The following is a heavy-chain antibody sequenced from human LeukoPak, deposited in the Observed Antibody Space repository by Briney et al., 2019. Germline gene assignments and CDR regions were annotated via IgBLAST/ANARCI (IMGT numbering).Heavy chain of an antibody. D-gene: IGHD7-27*01. CDR2: TYTSGST. Sequence: PSETLSLTCTVSGGSISSGSYYWSWIRQPAGKGLEWIGRTYTSGSTNYNPSLKGRVTISVDTSKNQFSLKLSSVTAADTAVYYCARALWGLAVWGQGTLVTVSS. CDR3: ARALWGLAV. J-gene: IGHJ4*02. CDR1: GGSISSGSYY. V-gene: IGHV4-61*02.